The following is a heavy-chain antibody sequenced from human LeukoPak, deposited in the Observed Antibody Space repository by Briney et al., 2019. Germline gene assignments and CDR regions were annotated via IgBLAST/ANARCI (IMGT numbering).Heavy chain of an antibody. CDR3: AKEGVGQQLEGGASETYYYYYGLDV. D-gene: IGHD6-13*01. V-gene: IGHV3-23*01. Sequence: PGGSLRPSCAASGFTFRGFAITWVRQPPGGGPQWVLGVTGGGVGTYYADSVKGRFTISRDNSKNTLYLQMNSLRAEDTAVYYCAKEGVGQQLEGGASETYYYYYGLDVWGQGTTVTVSS. J-gene: IGHJ6*02. CDR1: GFTFRGFA. CDR2: VTGGGVGT.